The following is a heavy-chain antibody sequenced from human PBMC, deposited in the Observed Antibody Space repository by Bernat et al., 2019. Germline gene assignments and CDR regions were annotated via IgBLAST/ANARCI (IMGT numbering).Heavy chain of an antibody. CDR1: GFTFSSFE. CDR3: AREGGVVLAPTVYAFDL. J-gene: IGHJ3*01. V-gene: IGHV3-48*03. CDR2: ISGSGST. D-gene: IGHD2-8*02. Sequence: EEQLVESGGGLVQPGGSLRLSCAASGFTFSSFEMNWVRQAPGKGLGWVSYISGSGSTKYADSVKGRFTISRDKAENSLYLQMNSLRAEDTAVYYCAREGGVVLAPTVYAFDLWGQGTMVTVSS.